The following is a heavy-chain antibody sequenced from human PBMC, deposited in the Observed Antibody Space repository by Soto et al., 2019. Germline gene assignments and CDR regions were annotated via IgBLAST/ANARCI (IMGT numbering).Heavy chain of an antibody. CDR3: ALRGDGYSYGPGAFDI. V-gene: IGHV3-23*01. Sequence: GGSLRLSCAASGFTFSSYAMSWVRQAPGKGLEWVSAISGSGGSTYYADSVKGRFTISRDNSKNTLYLQMNSLRAEDTAVYYCALRGDGYSYGPGAFDIWGQGTMVTVSS. J-gene: IGHJ3*02. D-gene: IGHD5-18*01. CDR1: GFTFSSYA. CDR2: ISGSGGST.